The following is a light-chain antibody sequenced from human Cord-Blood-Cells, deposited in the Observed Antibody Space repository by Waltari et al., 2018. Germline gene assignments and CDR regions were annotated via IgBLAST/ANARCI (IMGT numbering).Light chain of an antibody. CDR2: WAS. J-gene: IGKJ2*01. CDR3: QQYYSTPYT. CDR1: QSVLYSSNNKNY. Sequence: DIVMTQSPDSLAVSLGERATINCKSSQSVLYSSNNKNYLAWYQQKPGQPPKLLIYWASTRESGVPDRFRCSGSGTEFALTISSLQAEDVAVYYCQQYYSTPYTFGQGTKLEIK. V-gene: IGKV4-1*01.